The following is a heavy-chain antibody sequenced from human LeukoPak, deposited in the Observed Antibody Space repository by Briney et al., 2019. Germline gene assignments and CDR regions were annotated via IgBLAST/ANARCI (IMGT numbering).Heavy chain of an antibody. Sequence: ASVTVSCKASGYTFTSYDINWVRQAPGQGLEWMGWMNPNSGNTVYAQKFQGRVTMTRSTSISTAYMELSSLRSDDTAVYYCLISASDHYYFDYWGQGTLVTVSS. V-gene: IGHV1-8*01. CDR1: GYTFTSYD. CDR2: MNPNSGNT. CDR3: LISASDHYYFDY. J-gene: IGHJ4*02. D-gene: IGHD6-13*01.